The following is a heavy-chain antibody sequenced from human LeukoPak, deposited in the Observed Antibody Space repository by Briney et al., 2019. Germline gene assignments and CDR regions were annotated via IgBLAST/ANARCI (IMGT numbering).Heavy chain of an antibody. CDR1: GFSFSNYA. CDR3: AREGSGAITSEYYFDY. V-gene: IGHV3-30*04. CDR2: ISYDGSNK. Sequence: GGSLRLSCAASGFSFSNYAMHWVRQVPGKGLEWVAVISYDGSNKYYADSVKGRFTISRDNSKNTLYLQMNSLRAEDTAVYYCAREGSGAITSEYYFDYWGQGTLVTVSS. D-gene: IGHD3-3*01. J-gene: IGHJ4*02.